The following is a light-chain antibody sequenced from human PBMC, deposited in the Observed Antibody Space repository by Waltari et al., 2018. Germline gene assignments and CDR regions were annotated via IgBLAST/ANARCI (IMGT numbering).Light chain of an antibody. CDR3: ATWDDSLGGAI. CDR2: RND. CDR1: SSNIGSNY. V-gene: IGLV1-47*01. J-gene: IGLJ1*01. Sequence: QSVLIQPPSVSGTPGQRGTIPCSGSSSNIGSNYFYWYEHLPGPAPKLLIYRNDQRPSGVPDRFSGSKSGTSASLAISGLRSEDEADFYCATWDDSLGGAIFGPGTKVTVL.